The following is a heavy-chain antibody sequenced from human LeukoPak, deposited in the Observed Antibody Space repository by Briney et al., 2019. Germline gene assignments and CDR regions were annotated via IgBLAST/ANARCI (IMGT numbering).Heavy chain of an antibody. CDR3: ARIFTDSGGYYSEY. Sequence: PSETLSLTCTVSGGSITDYYWSWIRQPPGKGLKWIGYIYHSGSTNYKPSLKSRVTISVDTSKNQFSLKLNSVTAADTAVYYCARIFTDSGGYYSEYWGQGTLVTVSS. CDR2: IYHSGST. D-gene: IGHD3-22*01. V-gene: IGHV4-59*01. CDR1: GGSITDYY. J-gene: IGHJ4*02.